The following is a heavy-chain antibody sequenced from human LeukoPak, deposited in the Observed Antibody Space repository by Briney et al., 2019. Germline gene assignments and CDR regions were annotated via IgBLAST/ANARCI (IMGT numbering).Heavy chain of an antibody. V-gene: IGHV4-4*02. D-gene: IGHD2-2*01. CDR2: IFHTGST. CDR3: ARSPTKRVPEDY. Sequence: SETLSLTCTVSSGSIFSSNWWSWVRQPPGKGLEWIGQIFHTGSTSYSPSLKSRVTISMDKSKNQISLRLTSVTAADTAVYYCARSPTKRVPEDYWGQGTLVTVSS. CDR1: SGSIFSSNW. J-gene: IGHJ4*02.